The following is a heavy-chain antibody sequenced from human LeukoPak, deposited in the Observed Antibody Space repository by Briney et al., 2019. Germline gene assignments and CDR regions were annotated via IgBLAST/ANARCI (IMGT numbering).Heavy chain of an antibody. CDR1: GGSMSSYY. Sequence: SETLSLTCIVSGGSMSSYYWSWIRQPPGKGLEWIGYIYYSGSTNYNPSLKSRVTISVDTSKNQFSLKLSSVTAADTAVHYCARLMLYSSSWYAYWYFDLWGRGTLVTVSS. CDR2: IYYSGST. V-gene: IGHV4-59*01. J-gene: IGHJ2*01. CDR3: ARLMLYSSSWYAYWYFDL. D-gene: IGHD6-13*01.